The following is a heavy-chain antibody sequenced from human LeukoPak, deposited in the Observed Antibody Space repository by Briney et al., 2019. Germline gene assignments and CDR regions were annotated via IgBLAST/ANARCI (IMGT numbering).Heavy chain of an antibody. CDR1: GFTFRSYW. Sequence: GRSLRLSCAASGFTFRSYWMHWVRQAPGKGLVWVSRTNRDGSGTTYAASVKGRFTIPRDNTRNTLYLQMNSLRAEDTAVYYCAREGPPLLRLTHWFDPWGQGTLVTVSS. J-gene: IGHJ5*02. CDR3: AREGPPLLRLTHWFDP. CDR2: TNRDGSGT. D-gene: IGHD3-3*01. V-gene: IGHV3-74*01.